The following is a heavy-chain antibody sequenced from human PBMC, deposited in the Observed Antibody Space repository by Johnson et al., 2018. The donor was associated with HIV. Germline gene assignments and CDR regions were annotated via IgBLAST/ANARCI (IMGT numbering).Heavy chain of an antibody. J-gene: IGHJ3*01. CDR2: ISYDGSDK. CDR3: ATTMTTVTLYDAFEV. V-gene: IGHV3-30*03. Sequence: QVQLVESGGGVVQPGRSLRLSCAASGFTFRSYGMHWVRQAPGKGLEWVAVISYDGSDKYYVDSVKGRFTISRDNSENTLNLQMNSLRAEDTAVYYCATTMTTVTLYDAFEVWGQGTMVTVSS. D-gene: IGHD4-11*01. CDR1: GFTFRSYG.